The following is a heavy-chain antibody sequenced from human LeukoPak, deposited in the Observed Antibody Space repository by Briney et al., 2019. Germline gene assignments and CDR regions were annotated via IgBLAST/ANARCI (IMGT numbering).Heavy chain of an antibody. J-gene: IGHJ4*01. Sequence: QSGGSLRLSCAASGFTFSKYWMSWLRQAPGKGPGWVAQMKGDGSEEYYVDSVKGRFTISRDNAKNSLFLQMNSLRAEDRAVYFCARDVNGGYFDQWGRGTLVTVSS. V-gene: IGHV3-7*01. CDR2: MKGDGSEE. D-gene: IGHD3-10*01. CDR3: ARDVNGGYFDQ. CDR1: GFTFSKYW.